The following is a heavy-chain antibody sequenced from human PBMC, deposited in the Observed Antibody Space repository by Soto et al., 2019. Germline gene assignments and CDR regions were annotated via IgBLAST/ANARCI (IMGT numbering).Heavy chain of an antibody. CDR2: FDPEDGER. D-gene: IGHD1-26*01. J-gene: IGHJ4*01. V-gene: IGHV1-24*01. CDR3: ARDDSGFSGSHYIDYFNY. Sequence: GASVKVSCKVSGYTLSELSIHWVRQAPGKGLEWMGGFDPEDGERVYAQKFQGRVTMTEDTSTDTAYMELSSLRSDDTAVYYCARDDSGFSGSHYIDYFNYWG. CDR1: GYTLSELS.